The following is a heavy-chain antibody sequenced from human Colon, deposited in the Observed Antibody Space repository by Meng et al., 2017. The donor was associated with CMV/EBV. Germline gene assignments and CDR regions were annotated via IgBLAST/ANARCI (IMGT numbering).Heavy chain of an antibody. CDR2: IDGGGGKV. CDR1: GFPFSTSA. V-gene: IGHV3-23*01. D-gene: IGHD5-18*01. Sequence: CAAAGFPFSTSAMSWGREADGEGLGWVSGIDGGGGKVWYADSVRGRFTLSRDNSQSTLFLQMSSLRVGDTAVYCCARAMEKRFGIDYWGQGTLVTVSS. J-gene: IGHJ4*02. CDR3: ARAMEKRFGIDY.